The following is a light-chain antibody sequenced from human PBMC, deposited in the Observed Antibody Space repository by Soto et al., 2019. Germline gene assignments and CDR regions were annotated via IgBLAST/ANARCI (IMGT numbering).Light chain of an antibody. CDR2: ATS. V-gene: IGKV3D-20*02. CDR3: QQRSNWFT. CDR1: QTVNSDY. J-gene: IGKJ5*01. Sequence: EIVLTQSPGTLSLSPGETATLSCRASQTVNSDYLAWFQQRPGQAPRLLIFATSRRATDIPDRFSGSGSGTDFTLTISSLEPEDFAVYYCQQRSNWFTFGQGTRLEI.